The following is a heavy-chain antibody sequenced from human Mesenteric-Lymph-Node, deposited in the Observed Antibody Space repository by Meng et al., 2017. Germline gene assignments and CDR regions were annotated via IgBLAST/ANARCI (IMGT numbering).Heavy chain of an antibody. CDR1: GFSFSTSA. J-gene: IGHJ4*02. CDR3: ARWTGSYKDY. D-gene: IGHD3-10*01. V-gene: IGHV3-64*01. Sequence: GESLKISCEASGFSFSTSAMHWVRQAPVKGLEYVSAISSDGGRTYYGNSVKGRFTISRDNFKNTLYLQMDNLGVEDMAVYYCARWTGSYKDYWGQGTLVNVAS. CDR2: ISSDGGRT.